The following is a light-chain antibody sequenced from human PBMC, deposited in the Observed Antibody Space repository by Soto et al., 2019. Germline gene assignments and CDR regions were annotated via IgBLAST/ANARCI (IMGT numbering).Light chain of an antibody. CDR1: SSNIGAGYD. V-gene: IGLV1-40*01. Sequence: QSVLTQPPSVSGAPGQRVTISCTGSSSNIGAGYDVHWYQQLPGTAPKLLIYGNSNRPSGVPDRLSGSKSGTSASLAITGLQAEDEADYYCQSYESSLSGWVFGGGTKLTGL. CDR3: QSYESSLSGWV. J-gene: IGLJ3*02. CDR2: GNS.